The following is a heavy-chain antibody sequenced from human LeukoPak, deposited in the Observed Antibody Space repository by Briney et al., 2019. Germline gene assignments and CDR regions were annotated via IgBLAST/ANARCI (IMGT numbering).Heavy chain of an antibody. CDR3: ARGGDCDFLVD. J-gene: IGHJ4*02. Sequence: SETLSLTCAVSGGSISSGGYSWSWIRQPPGKGLEWIGYIYHSGSTYYNPSLKSRVTISVDRSKNQFSLKLSSVTAADTAVYYCARGGDCDFLVDWGQGTLVTVSS. CDR1: GGSISSGGYS. D-gene: IGHD2-21*02. V-gene: IGHV4-30-2*01. CDR2: IYHSGST.